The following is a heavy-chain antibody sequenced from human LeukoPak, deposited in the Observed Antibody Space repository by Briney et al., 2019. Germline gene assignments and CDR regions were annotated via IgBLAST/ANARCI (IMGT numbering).Heavy chain of an antibody. CDR3: ARGRLRITFGGVIVYRDYYYGMDV. D-gene: IGHD3-16*02. J-gene: IGHJ6*02. V-gene: IGHV4-4*07. CDR1: GDSISSYY. Sequence: SETLSLTCTVSGDSISSYYWSWIRQPAGKGLEWIGRIYISGSTKYNPSLKSRVTISVDTSKNQFSLKLSSVTAADTAVYYCARGRLRITFGGVIVYRDYYYGMDVWGQGTTVTVSS. CDR2: IYISGST.